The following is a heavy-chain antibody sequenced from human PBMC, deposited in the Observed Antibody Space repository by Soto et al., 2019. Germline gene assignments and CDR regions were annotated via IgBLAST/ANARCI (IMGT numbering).Heavy chain of an antibody. CDR2: IYYSGST. Sequence: QVQLQESGPGLVKPSQTLSLTCTVSGGSISSGDYYWSWIRQPPGKGLEWIGYIYYSGSTYYNPSLQSRVNISVDTSKNQFSLKLSSVTAADPAVYSCAFSQQLAIFDYWGQGTLVTVSS. CDR3: AFSQQLAIFDY. V-gene: IGHV4-30-4*01. D-gene: IGHD6-13*01. CDR1: GGSISSGDYY. J-gene: IGHJ4*02.